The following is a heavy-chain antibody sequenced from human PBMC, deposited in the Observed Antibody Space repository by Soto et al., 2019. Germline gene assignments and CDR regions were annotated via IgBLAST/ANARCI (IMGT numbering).Heavy chain of an antibody. J-gene: IGHJ6*02. CDR3: ARGSSSSISDYYYYYGMDV. D-gene: IGHD6-6*01. CDR2: ISSSSSYI. V-gene: IGHV3-21*01. Sequence: GGSLRLSCAASGFTFSSYSMNWVRQAPGKGLEWVSSISSSSSYIYYADSVKGRFTISRDNAKNSLYLQMNSLRAEDTAVYYCARGSSSSISDYYYYYGMDVWGQGTTVTVSS. CDR1: GFTFSSYS.